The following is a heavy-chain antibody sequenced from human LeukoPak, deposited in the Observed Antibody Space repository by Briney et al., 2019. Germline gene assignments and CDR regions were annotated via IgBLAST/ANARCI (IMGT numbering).Heavy chain of an antibody. CDR1: GYTFTGYY. CDR3: AKVPPSITAAGNWLGP. CDR2: INPNTGGT. D-gene: IGHD6-13*01. Sequence: ASVKVSCKASGYTFTGYYIHWVRQAPGQGLEWMGRINPNTGGTDYAQKFQGRVTMTRDTSITTAYMELSRRTSDDTAIYYCAKVPPSITAAGNWLGPWGQGALVTVSS. V-gene: IGHV1-2*06. J-gene: IGHJ5*02.